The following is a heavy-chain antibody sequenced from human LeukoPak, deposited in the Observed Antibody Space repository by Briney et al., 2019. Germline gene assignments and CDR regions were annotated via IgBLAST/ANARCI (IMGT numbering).Heavy chain of an antibody. CDR2: ISSSSSTI. CDR3: ATTQRLVPLTHDAFDI. J-gene: IGHJ3*02. D-gene: IGHD6-13*01. CDR1: GFTFSSYS. Sequence: GGSLRLSCAASGFTFSSYSMNWVRQAPGKGLEWVSHISSSSSTIYYADSVKGRFTISRDNAKNSLYLQMNSLRDEDTAVYYCATTQRLVPLTHDAFDIWGQGTMVTVSS. V-gene: IGHV3-48*02.